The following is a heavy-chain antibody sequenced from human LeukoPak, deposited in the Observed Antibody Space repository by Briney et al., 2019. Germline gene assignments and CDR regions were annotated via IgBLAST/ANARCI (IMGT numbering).Heavy chain of an antibody. Sequence: HPGGSLRLSCAASGFTFSTSVMSWVRQAPGKGPEWVSSIGVSGDITEYADSVKGRFTISRDNFKNTLYLQMNSLRDEDTAVYYCARWERFDPRGQGTLVSVSS. CDR2: IGVSGDIT. CDR1: GFTFSTSV. V-gene: IGHV3-23*01. D-gene: IGHD1-26*01. CDR3: ARWERFDP. J-gene: IGHJ5*02.